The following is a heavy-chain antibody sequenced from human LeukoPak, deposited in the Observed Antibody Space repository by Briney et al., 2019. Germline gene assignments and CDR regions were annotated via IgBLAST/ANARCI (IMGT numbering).Heavy chain of an antibody. V-gene: IGHV3-7*01. CDR1: GLSISGQW. J-gene: IGHJ4*02. Sequence: GGSLRLSCVASGLSISGQWMNWVRQAPGQGLEWVANIKHDGNEEYYADSVKGRFTVSGDDGRNSVSLQMNSVRAEDTAVYYCGYTNNFYHWGQGTLVVVSS. D-gene: IGHD3-16*02. CDR2: IKHDGNEE. CDR3: GYTNNFYH.